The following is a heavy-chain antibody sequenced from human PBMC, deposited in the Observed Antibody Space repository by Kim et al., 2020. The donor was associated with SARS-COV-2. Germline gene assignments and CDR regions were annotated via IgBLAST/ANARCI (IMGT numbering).Heavy chain of an antibody. CDR3: ARDMVVPTILYDY. Sequence: GGSLRLSCAASGFTFSDFWMSWVRQAPGKGLEWVANIKQDGREKYYVDSVKGRFSISRDNAKNSLYLQMNSLRAEDTAVYYCARDMVVPTILYDYWVQGT. J-gene: IGHJ4*02. D-gene: IGHD5-12*01. V-gene: IGHV3-7*01. CDR2: IKQDGREK. CDR1: GFTFSDFW.